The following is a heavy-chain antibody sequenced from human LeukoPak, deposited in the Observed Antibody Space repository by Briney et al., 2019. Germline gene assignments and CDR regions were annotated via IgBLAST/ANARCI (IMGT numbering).Heavy chain of an antibody. Sequence: GASVKVSCKASGYTFSSYAISWVRQAPGQGLEWMGGIIPIFGTANYAQKFQGRVTITTDESTSTAYMELSSLRSEDTAVYYCAAAHELENAWPWGQGTLVTVSS. J-gene: IGHJ4*02. V-gene: IGHV1-69*05. CDR3: AAAHELENAWP. D-gene: IGHD1-1*01. CDR2: IIPIFGTA. CDR1: GYTFSSYA.